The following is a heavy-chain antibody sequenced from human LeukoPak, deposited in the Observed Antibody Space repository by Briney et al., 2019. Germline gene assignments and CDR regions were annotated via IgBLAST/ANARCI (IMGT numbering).Heavy chain of an antibody. CDR3: ARGAPTYYYGSGTLKGWFDP. CDR2: INPNSGGT. V-gene: IGHV1-2*02. D-gene: IGHD3-10*01. Sequence: ASVKVSCKASGYTFTGYYMHWVRQAPGQGLEWMGWINPNSGGTNYAQKFQGRVTMTRDTSISTAYMELSRLRSDDTAAYYCARGAPTYYYGSGTLKGWFDPWGQGTLVTVSS. J-gene: IGHJ5*02. CDR1: GYTFTGYY.